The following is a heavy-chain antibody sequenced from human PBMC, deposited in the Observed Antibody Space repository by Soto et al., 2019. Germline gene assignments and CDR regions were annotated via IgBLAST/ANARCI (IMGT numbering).Heavy chain of an antibody. Sequence: SQPLSLTCAISGDSVSSNSAAWNWIRQSPSRGLEWLGRTYYRSKWYNDYAVSVKSRITINPDTSKNQFSLQLNSVTPEDTAVYYCARDPGDIVVVPAAMVYAFDIWGQGTMVTVSS. CDR2: TYYRSKWYN. D-gene: IGHD2-2*01. V-gene: IGHV6-1*01. J-gene: IGHJ3*02. CDR1: GDSVSSNSAA. CDR3: ARDPGDIVVVPAAMVYAFDI.